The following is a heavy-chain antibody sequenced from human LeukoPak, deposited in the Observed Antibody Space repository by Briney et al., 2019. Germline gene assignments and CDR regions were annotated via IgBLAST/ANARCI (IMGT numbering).Heavy chain of an antibody. CDR3: ARVLSTITAGRATSDY. V-gene: IGHV3-48*01. Sequence: HAGGSLRLSCAASGFTVSSNYMNWVRQAPGKGLEWVSYISSSSSTIYYADSVRGRFTISRDNARNSLYLQMNSLRTEDTAVYYCARVLSTITAGRATSDYWGQGTLVTVSS. CDR2: ISSSSSTI. D-gene: IGHD4-11*01. CDR1: GFTVSSNY. J-gene: IGHJ4*02.